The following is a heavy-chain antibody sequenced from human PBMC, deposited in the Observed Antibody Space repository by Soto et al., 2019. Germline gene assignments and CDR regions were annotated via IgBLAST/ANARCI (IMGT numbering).Heavy chain of an antibody. J-gene: IGHJ4*02. D-gene: IGHD5-12*01. Sequence: WCSLELGSAASGVTVCIYAMSWFRQAPGKGLEWVSAISGSGGSTYYADSVKGRFTISRDNSKNTLYLQMNSLRAEDTAVYYCAKDQGYSGYEVDYWGQGTLVTVSS. CDR2: ISGSGGST. CDR3: AKDQGYSGYEVDY. V-gene: IGHV3-23*01. CDR1: GVTVCIYA.